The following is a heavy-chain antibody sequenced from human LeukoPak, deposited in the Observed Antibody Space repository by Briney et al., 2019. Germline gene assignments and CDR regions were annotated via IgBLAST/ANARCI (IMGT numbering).Heavy chain of an antibody. D-gene: IGHD3-3*01. J-gene: IGHJ4*02. V-gene: IGHV4-34*01. CDR1: GGPFSGYY. CDR2: INHSGST. Sequence: SETLSLTCAVYGGPFSGYYWSWIRQSPGKGLEWIGEINHSGSTNYNPSLKSRVTISVDTSKNQFSLKLSSVTAADTAVYYCARGRASYDFWSGYLFWGQGTPVTVSS. CDR3: ARGRASYDFWSGYLF.